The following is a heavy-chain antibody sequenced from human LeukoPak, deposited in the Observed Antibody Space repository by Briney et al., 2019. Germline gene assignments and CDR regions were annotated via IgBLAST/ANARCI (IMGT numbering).Heavy chain of an antibody. D-gene: IGHD6-13*01. J-gene: IGHJ6*03. CDR1: GFTFSNYE. CDR3: ARESIAAASDGVSYYYYMDV. Sequence: GGSLRLSCAASGFTFSNYEINWVRQAPGRGLEWISYISGSGTSIYHANSVKGRFTISRDNAKNSVYLQMNSLRAEDTAVYYCARESIAAASDGVSYYYYMDVWGKGTTVTVSS. CDR2: ISGSGTSI. V-gene: IGHV3-48*03.